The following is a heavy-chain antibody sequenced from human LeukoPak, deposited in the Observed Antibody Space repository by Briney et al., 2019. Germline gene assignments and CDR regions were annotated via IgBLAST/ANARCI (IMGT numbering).Heavy chain of an antibody. V-gene: IGHV3-23*01. D-gene: IGHD1-26*01. Sequence: GGSLRLSCAASGFTFSRHGMNWVRQAPGKGLEWVSGISPNGVITYYADSVKGRFTISRDNAKNSLYLQMNSLRAEDMALYYCVKDMSGSNDAFDIWGQGTMVTVS. CDR1: GFTFSRHG. J-gene: IGHJ3*02. CDR3: VKDMSGSNDAFDI. CDR2: ISPNGVIT.